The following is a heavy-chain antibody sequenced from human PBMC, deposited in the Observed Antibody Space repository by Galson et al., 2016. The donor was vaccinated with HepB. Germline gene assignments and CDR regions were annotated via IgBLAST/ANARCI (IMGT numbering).Heavy chain of an antibody. CDR2: ISNSGGST. J-gene: IGHJ4*02. Sequence: SLRLSCAASRFTFSNYAMSWVRQAPGKGLEWVSGISNSGGSTYFAASVKGRFTISRDNSNNTRYLQVNSLRAEDTALYFCARYSDSWAPFDYWGQGSLVTVSS. D-gene: IGHD6-13*01. V-gene: IGHV3-23*01. CDR1: RFTFSNYA. CDR3: ARYSDSWAPFDY.